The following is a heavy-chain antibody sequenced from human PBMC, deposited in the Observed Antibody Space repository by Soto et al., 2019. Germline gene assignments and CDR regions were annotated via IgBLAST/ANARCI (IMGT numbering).Heavy chain of an antibody. J-gene: IGHJ4*02. CDR3: TRDVAGGARFVRFDY. D-gene: IGHD6-6*01. CDR1: GLSVSSNH. Sequence: PGGSLRLSCAASGLSVSSNHMSWVRQAPGKGLEWVSLLYSGGAGSYYADSVKGRLTVSRDSSKNTLYLHMHSLRVEDTAVYYCTRDVAGGARFVRFDYWGQGTQVTV. CDR2: LYSGGAGS. V-gene: IGHV3-53*01.